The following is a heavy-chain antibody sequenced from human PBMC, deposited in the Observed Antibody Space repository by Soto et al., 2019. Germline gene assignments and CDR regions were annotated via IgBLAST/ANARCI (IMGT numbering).Heavy chain of an antibody. D-gene: IGHD6-19*01. CDR3: ASSGIAVAHYYFDY. CDR2: INHSGST. CDR1: GGSCSGYY. Sequence: SETLSLTCAVYGGSCSGYYWSWIRKPPGKGLEWIGEINHSGSTNYNPSLKSRVTISVDTSKNQFSLKLSSVTAADTAVYYCASSGIAVAHYYFDYWGQGTLVTVSS. V-gene: IGHV4-34*01. J-gene: IGHJ4*02.